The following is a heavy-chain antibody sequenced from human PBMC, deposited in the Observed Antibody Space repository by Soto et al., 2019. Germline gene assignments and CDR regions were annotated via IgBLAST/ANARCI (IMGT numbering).Heavy chain of an antibody. Sequence: SETLSLTCTVSGDSGGFISSSSYHWGWIRQPPGKGLEWIGNIYYSGSTNYNPSLKSRVTISVDTSRNQFSLKLTSVTAADTAVYYCARGDIVATIEGNYYYMDVWGKGTMVTVSS. CDR2: IYYSGST. D-gene: IGHD5-12*01. J-gene: IGHJ6*03. CDR1: GDSGGFISSSSYH. CDR3: ARGDIVATIEGNYYYMDV. V-gene: IGHV4-39*07.